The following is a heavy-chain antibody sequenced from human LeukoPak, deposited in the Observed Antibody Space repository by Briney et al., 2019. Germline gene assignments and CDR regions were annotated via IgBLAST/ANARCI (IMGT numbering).Heavy chain of an antibody. Sequence: GGSLRLSCAASGFTFSSYAMHWVRQAPGKGLEWVAVISYDGSNKYYADSVKGRFTISRDNSKNTLYLQMNSLRAEDTAVYYCARAGHCTNGICYTPDFDYWGQGTLVTVSS. CDR1: GFTFSSYA. CDR2: ISYDGSNK. J-gene: IGHJ4*02. D-gene: IGHD2-8*01. V-gene: IGHV3-30-3*01. CDR3: ARAGHCTNGICYTPDFDY.